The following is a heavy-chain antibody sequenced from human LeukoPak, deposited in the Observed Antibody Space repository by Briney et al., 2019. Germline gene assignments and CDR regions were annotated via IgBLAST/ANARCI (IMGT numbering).Heavy chain of an antibody. CDR2: ISGSGGIR. D-gene: IGHD1-26*01. V-gene: IGHV3-23*01. CDR1: GFRFSSYA. CDR3: ASPRGDSGAPYYRFNI. Sequence: PGGALRLSCAASGFRFSSYAMNWGRQAPGKGLEWVSAISGSGGIRYHTDSVKGRFTISRDNSKNTLYLQMNSLRAKATAVYYCASPRGDSGAPYYRFNIWGQGTIVTVSS. J-gene: IGHJ3*02.